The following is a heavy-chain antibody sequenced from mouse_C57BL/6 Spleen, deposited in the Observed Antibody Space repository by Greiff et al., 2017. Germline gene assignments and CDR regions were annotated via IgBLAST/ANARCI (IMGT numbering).Heavy chain of an antibody. J-gene: IGHJ4*01. V-gene: IGHV3-8*01. CDR3: ARGRYDYDGKGYAMDY. CDR2: ISYSGST. D-gene: IGHD2-4*01. CDR1: GYSITSDY. Sequence: DVKLVESGPGLAKPSQTLSLTCSVTGYSITSDYWNWIRKFPGNKLEYMGYISYSGSTYYNPSLKSRISITRDTSKNQYYLQLNSVTTEDTATYYCARGRYDYDGKGYAMDYWGQGTSVTVSS.